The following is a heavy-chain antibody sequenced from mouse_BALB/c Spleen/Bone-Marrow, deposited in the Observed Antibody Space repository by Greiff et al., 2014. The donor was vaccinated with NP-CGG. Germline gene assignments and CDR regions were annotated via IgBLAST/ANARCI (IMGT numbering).Heavy chain of an antibody. CDR1: GFTLSSYA. V-gene: IGHV5-9-4*01. CDR3: VRAYGSSYAMDY. D-gene: IGHD1-1*01. Sequence: EVQLVESGGGLVKPGGSLKLSCAASGFTLSSYAMSWVRQSPEKRLEWVAEISSGGNYTYYPDTVTGRFTISRDNAKNILYLEMSSLRSDNTAMYYCVRAYGSSYAMDYWGQGTSVTVSS. J-gene: IGHJ4*01. CDR2: ISSGGNYT.